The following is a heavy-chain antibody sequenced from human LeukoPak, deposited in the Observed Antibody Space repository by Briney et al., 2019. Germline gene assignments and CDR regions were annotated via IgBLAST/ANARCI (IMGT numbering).Heavy chain of an antibody. CDR1: LASLSRYH. Sequence: SETLSLTCTVSLASLSRYHWSWVRQAAGKGLEWIGRIYTSGINNYNPSLNSRVTIAVDKPKHLFSLGLSSMTAADTAVYYCARDRQGDYYGAGAYSYYFDYWGHGTLVTVSS. CDR3: ARDRQGDYYGAGAYSYYFDY. D-gene: IGHD3-10*01. CDR2: IYTSGIN. J-gene: IGHJ4*01. V-gene: IGHV4-4*07.